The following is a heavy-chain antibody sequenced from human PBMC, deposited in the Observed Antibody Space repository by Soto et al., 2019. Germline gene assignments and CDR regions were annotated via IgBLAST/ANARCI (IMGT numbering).Heavy chain of an antibody. D-gene: IGHD2-21*01. V-gene: IGHV1-2*02. J-gene: IGHJ5*02. CDR2: INPDSGGT. CDR3: AKKSVERGWFDP. CDR1: GYTFTDYY. Sequence: GASVKVSCKASGYTFTDYYMHWVRQAPGQGLEWMGWINPDSGGTNYAQKFQGRVTMTRDTSISTAYMELSRLRSDDTAVYYCAKKSVERGWFDPWGQGALVTVSS.